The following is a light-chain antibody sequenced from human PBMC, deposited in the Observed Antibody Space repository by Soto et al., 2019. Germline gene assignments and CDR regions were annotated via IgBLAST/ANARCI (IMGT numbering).Light chain of an antibody. J-gene: IGLJ1*01. CDR2: EVS. V-gene: IGLV2-8*01. CDR1: TIDVGIYNY. Sequence: QSALTQPPSASGSPGQSVTISCTGSTIDVGIYNYVSWYQQHPGEAPKLMLYEVSKRPSGVPDRFSGSKSGNTASLTVSGLQADDEADYYCSSYAGSNNFVFGTGTKLTVL. CDR3: SSYAGSNNFV.